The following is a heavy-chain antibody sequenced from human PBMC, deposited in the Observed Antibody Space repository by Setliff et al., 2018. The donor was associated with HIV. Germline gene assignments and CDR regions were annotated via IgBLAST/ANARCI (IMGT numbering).Heavy chain of an antibody. D-gene: IGHD6-19*01. Sequence: SETLSLTCAVSGYSISSGYYWGWIRQPPGKGLEWIGSIYHSGSTYYNPSLKSRVTISVDTSKNQFSLNLSSVTAADTAVYYCARQFTVQWLVSTYGMDVWGQGTTVTVAS. CDR1: GYSISSGYY. CDR3: ARQFTVQWLVSTYGMDV. J-gene: IGHJ6*02. V-gene: IGHV4-38-2*01. CDR2: IYHSGST.